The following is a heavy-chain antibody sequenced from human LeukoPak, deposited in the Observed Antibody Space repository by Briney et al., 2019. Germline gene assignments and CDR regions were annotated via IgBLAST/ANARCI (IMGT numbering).Heavy chain of an antibody. CDR3: ARYSSSWYGEAFDI. V-gene: IGHV1-8*03. D-gene: IGHD6-13*01. J-gene: IGHJ3*02. CDR2: MNPNSGNT. Sequence: ASVKVSCKASGYTFTSYDINWVRQATGQGLEWMGWMNPNSGNTGYAQKFQGRVTITRNTSISTAYMELSSLRSEDTAVYYCARYSSSWYGEAFDIWGQGTMVTVSS. CDR1: GYTFTSYD.